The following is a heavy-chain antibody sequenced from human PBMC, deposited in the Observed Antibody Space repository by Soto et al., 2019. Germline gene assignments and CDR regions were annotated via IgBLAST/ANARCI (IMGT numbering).Heavy chain of an antibody. CDR1: GYTFTSYG. CDR3: ARVPSREKAFDI. J-gene: IGHJ3*02. CDR2: ISAYNGNT. D-gene: IGHD6-6*01. V-gene: IGHV1-18*01. Sequence: ASVKVSCKASGYTFTSYGISWARQAPGQGLEWMGWISAYNGNTNYAQKLQGRVTMTTDTSTSTAYMELRSLRSDDTAVYYCARVPSREKAFDIWGQGTMVTVSS.